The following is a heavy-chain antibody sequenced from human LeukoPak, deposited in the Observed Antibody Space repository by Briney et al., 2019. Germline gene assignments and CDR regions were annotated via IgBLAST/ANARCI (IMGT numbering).Heavy chain of an antibody. D-gene: IGHD3-10*01. V-gene: IGHV4-59*01. Sequence: TSETLSLTCTVSGGSISSYYWSWIRQPPGKGLEWIGYIYYSGSTNYNPSLKSRVTISVDTSKNQFSLKLSSVTAADTAVYYCARAYYGSGTLYFDYWGQGTLVTVSS. CDR3: ARAYYGSGTLYFDY. J-gene: IGHJ4*02. CDR2: IYYSGST. CDR1: GGSISSYY.